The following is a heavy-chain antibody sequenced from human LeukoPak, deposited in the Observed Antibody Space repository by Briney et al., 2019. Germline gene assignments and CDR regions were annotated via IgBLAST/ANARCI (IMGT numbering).Heavy chain of an antibody. J-gene: IGHJ5*02. D-gene: IGHD1-26*01. V-gene: IGHV1-69*04. CDR2: IIPIFGIA. CDR3: ARGKESLVWFDP. CDR1: GGTFSSYA. Sequence: SVKVSCKASGGTFSSYAISWVRQAPGQGLEWMGRIIPIFGIANYAQKFQGRVTITADKSTSTAYMELSSLRPEDTAVYYCARGKESLVWFDPWGQGTLVTVSS.